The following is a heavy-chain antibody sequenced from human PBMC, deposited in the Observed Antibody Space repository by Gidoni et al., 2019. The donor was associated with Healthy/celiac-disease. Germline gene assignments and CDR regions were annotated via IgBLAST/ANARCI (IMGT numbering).Heavy chain of an antibody. Sequence: QVQLVESGGGVVQPGRSLRLSCAASGFTFSSYGMHWVRQAPGKGLEWVAVISYDGSNKYYADSVKGRFTISRDNSKNTLYLQMNSLRAEDTAVYYCAKDPRIVGAIPRGPIDYWGQGTLVTVSS. CDR1: GFTFSSYG. D-gene: IGHD1-26*01. CDR3: AKDPRIVGAIPRGPIDY. CDR2: ISYDGSNK. J-gene: IGHJ4*02. V-gene: IGHV3-30*18.